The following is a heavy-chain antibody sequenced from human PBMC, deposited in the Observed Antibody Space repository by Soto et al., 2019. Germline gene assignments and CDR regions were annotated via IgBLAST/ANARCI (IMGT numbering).Heavy chain of an antibody. CDR2: INPGNTNT. D-gene: IGHD3-16*02. V-gene: IGHV1-3*05. CDR1: GYTFTAYA. J-gene: IGHJ4*02. CDR3: ARSAISPYGGLIGPFDY. Sequence: QVQLVQSGGEEKKPGASVKLSCEASGYTFTAYAIHWLRQAPGQRLEWMAWINPGNTNTKYSQKFLGRVSIARDTSASTAYLELGSLRSEDTAVYYFARSAISPYGGLIGPFDYWGQGNLVTVSS.